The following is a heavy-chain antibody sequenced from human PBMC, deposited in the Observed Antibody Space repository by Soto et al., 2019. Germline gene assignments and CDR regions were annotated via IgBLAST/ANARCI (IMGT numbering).Heavy chain of an antibody. CDR3: ARSPEPYCSGGSCSI. J-gene: IGHJ3*02. CDR1: GFTVSSNY. CDR2: IYSGGST. V-gene: IGHV3-66*01. D-gene: IGHD2-15*01. Sequence: GGSLRLSCAASGFTVSSNYMSWVRQAPGKGLEWVSVIYSGGSTYYADSVKGRFTISRDNSKNTLYLQMNSLRAEDTAVYYCARSPEPYCSGGSCSIWGQGTMVTVSS.